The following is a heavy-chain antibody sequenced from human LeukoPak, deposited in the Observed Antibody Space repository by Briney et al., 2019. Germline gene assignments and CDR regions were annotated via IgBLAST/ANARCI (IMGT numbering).Heavy chain of an antibody. D-gene: IGHD1-26*01. CDR1: GYSFTTYW. V-gene: IGHV5-51*01. CDR2: IYPSDSDT. Sequence: GESLKISCKGSGYSFTTYWIGWVRQMPGKGLEWMGIIYPSDSDTRCSPSFQGQVTISVDKSISTAYLQWSSLKASDTAMYYCARHVSGSYSPFDYWGQGTLVTVSS. J-gene: IGHJ4*02. CDR3: ARHVSGSYSPFDY.